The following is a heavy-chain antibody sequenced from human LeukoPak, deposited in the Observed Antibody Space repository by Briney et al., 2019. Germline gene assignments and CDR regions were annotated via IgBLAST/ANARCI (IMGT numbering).Heavy chain of an antibody. CDR3: AKWGDYDVLTGYYVSDY. CDR2: ITGSGGNT. Sequence: GGSLRLSCAASGFTFSSYWMSWVRQAPGKGLEWVSAITGSGGNTYYADSVKGRFTISRDNSKNTVFLRMNSLRAEDTAVYYCAKWGDYDVLTGYYVSDYWGQGTLVTVSS. V-gene: IGHV3-23*01. D-gene: IGHD3-9*01. J-gene: IGHJ4*02. CDR1: GFTFSSYW.